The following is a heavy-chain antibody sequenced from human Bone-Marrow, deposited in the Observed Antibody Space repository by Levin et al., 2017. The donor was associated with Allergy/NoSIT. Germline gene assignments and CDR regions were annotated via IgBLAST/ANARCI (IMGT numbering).Heavy chain of an antibody. Sequence: GESLKISCAVSGFTFNSYAMNWVRQAPGKGLEWVSGISGGGGTTYYADSVKGRMIIARDNSKNTLYRRMYSLRAEDTAVDYCAKAGSYYYDSRGYNAGADSWGQGTLVTVSS. CDR3: AKAGSYYYDSRGYNAGADS. CDR2: ISGGGGTT. CDR1: GFTFNSYA. D-gene: IGHD3-22*01. V-gene: IGHV3-23*01. J-gene: IGHJ4*02.